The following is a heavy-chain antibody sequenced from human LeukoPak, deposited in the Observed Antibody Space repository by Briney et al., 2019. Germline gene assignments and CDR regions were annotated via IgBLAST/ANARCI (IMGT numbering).Heavy chain of an antibody. CDR3: ARPYRAYDILTGSPREFGY. CDR2: ISAYNGNT. J-gene: IGHJ4*02. V-gene: IGHV1-18*01. CDR1: GYTFTSYG. Sequence: ASVKVSCKASGYTFTSYGISWVRQAPGQGLEWMGWISAYNGNTNYAQKLQGRVTMTTDTSTSTAYMELRSLRSDDTAVYYCARPYRAYDILTGSPREFGYWGQGTLVTVSS. D-gene: IGHD3-9*01.